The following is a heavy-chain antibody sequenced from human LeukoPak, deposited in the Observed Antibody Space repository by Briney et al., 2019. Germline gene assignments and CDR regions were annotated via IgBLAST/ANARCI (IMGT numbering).Heavy chain of an antibody. V-gene: IGHV3-30*02. CDR3: AKKGYSNGWRDSYYFDC. J-gene: IGHJ4*02. D-gene: IGHD6-19*01. CDR2: IRYDGSNK. CDR1: GFTFADYA. Sequence: GGSLRLSCTTSGFTFADYAMSWFRQAPGKGLEWVAFIRYDGSNKYYADSVKGRFTISRDNSKLYLQMNSLRAEDTAVYYCAKKGYSNGWRDSYYFDCWGQGTLVTVSS.